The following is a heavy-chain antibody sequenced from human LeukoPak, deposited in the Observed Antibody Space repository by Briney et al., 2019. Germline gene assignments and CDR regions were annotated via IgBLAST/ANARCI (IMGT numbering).Heavy chain of an antibody. Sequence: SETLSLTCTLSGGTISSYYWSWIRQPAGKGLEWIGRIYIRGSTNYNPSLKGRVTLSLDTSKNQFSLKLTSVTAADTAVYYCARLFTMVRGDAYYYYYMDVWGKGTTVTISS. D-gene: IGHD3-10*01. CDR1: GGTISSYY. J-gene: IGHJ6*03. CDR2: IYIRGST. CDR3: ARLFTMVRGDAYYYYYMDV. V-gene: IGHV4-4*07.